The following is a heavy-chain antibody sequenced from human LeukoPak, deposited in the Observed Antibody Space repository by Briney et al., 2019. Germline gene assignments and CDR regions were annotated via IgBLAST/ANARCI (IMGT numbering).Heavy chain of an antibody. Sequence: SGTLSLTCTVSGGSISSSSYYWGWIRQPPGKGLEWIGSIYYSGSTYYNPSLKSRVTISVDTSKNQFSLKLSSVTAADTAVYYCARAGEIVVVIASYFDYWGQGTLVTVSS. CDR1: GGSISSSSYY. D-gene: IGHD2-21*01. J-gene: IGHJ4*02. V-gene: IGHV4-39*01. CDR3: ARAGEIVVVIASYFDY. CDR2: IYYSGST.